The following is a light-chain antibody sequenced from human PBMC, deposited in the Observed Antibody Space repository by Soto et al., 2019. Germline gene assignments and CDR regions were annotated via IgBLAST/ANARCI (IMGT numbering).Light chain of an antibody. CDR3: QQRSVWPWT. CDR1: QSVNNY. CDR2: DTS. Sequence: EIVLTQSPATLSLSPGERATLSCRASQSVNNYLAWYQQKPGQAPRLLIYDTSDRASGIPARFSGSRSGTDFTLTISSLEPEDFAVFYRQQRSVWPWTFGQGTKVEIK. V-gene: IGKV3-11*01. J-gene: IGKJ1*01.